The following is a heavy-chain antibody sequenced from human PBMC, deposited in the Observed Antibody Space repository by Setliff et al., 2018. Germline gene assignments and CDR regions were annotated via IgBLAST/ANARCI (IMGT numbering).Heavy chain of an antibody. Sequence: ASVKVSCKASGYTFTSYAMNWVRQAPGQGLEWMGWINTNTGNPTYAQGFTGRFVFSLDTSVSTAYLQISSLKAEDTAVYYCARPYSSSARWYFDLWGRGTLVTGS. J-gene: IGHJ2*01. D-gene: IGHD6-6*01. V-gene: IGHV7-4-1*02. CDR2: INTNTGNP. CDR3: ARPYSSSARWYFDL. CDR1: GYTFTSYA.